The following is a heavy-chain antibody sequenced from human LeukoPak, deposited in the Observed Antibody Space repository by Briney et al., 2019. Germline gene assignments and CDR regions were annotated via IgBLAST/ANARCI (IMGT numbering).Heavy chain of an antibody. D-gene: IGHD3/OR15-3a*01. CDR3: ATYDVLTGFEY. J-gene: IGHJ4*02. CDR2: LSPLLGAA. V-gene: IGHV1-69*13. Sequence: ASVKVSCKASGGTFSDYVISWVRQAPGQGLNWMGGLSPLLGAAKHTQKFQDRVTITADESTSTAYMELSDLRSADTAVYYCATYDVLTGFEYWGQGTLVTVPS. CDR1: GGTFSDYV.